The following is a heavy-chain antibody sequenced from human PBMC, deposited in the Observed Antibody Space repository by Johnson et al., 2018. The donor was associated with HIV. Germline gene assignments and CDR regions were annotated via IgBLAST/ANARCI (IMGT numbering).Heavy chain of an antibody. CDR3: AGGTVCGGDCYSRAFDI. Sequence: EVQLVESGGGLMQTGVPLRLSCAASGSTVCNIFMSWVRQATGNGLEFVSPIGTAGDTYYPVSVKGTCTISRDNSKSTLYLQMGSLGAEDMAVYYCAGGTVCGGDCYSRAFDIWGQGTMVTVSS. J-gene: IGHJ3*02. D-gene: IGHD2-21*02. V-gene: IGHV3-13*01. CDR1: GSTVCNIF. CDR2: IGTAGDT.